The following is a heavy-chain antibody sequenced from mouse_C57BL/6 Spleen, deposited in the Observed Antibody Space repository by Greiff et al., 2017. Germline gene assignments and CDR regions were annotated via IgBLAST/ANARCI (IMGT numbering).Heavy chain of an antibody. V-gene: IGHV1-62-2*01. J-gene: IGHJ3*01. CDR2: FYPGGGSI. CDR3: ASHEEYSNYEKVWFAN. Sequence: QVQLQQSGAELVKPGASVKLSCKASGYTFTEYTIHWVKQRSGQGLEWIGWFYPGGGSIKYNEKFKDKDTLTADKSSSTAYMQLSSLTSEDSAVXFGASHEEYSNYEKVWFANWGQGTLVTVSA. D-gene: IGHD2-5*01. CDR1: GYTFTEYT.